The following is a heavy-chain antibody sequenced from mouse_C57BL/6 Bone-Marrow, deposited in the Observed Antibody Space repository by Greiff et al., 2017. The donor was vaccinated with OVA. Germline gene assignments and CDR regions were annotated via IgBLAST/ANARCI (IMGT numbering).Heavy chain of an antibody. CDR3: ASPYYSNYGAMDY. CDR1: GYTFTSYW. CDR2: IYPGSGST. Sequence: QVQLQQPGAELVKPGASVKMSCKASGYTFTSYWITWVKQRPGQGLEWIGDIYPGSGSTNYNEKFKSKATLTVDTSSSTAYMQLSSLPSEDSAVYYCASPYYSNYGAMDYWGQGTSVTVSS. V-gene: IGHV1-55*01. D-gene: IGHD2-5*01. J-gene: IGHJ4*01.